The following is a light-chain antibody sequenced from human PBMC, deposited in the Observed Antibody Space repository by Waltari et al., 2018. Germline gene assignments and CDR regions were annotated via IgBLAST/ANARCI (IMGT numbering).Light chain of an antibody. CDR2: NSS. CDR1: QSLQTF. V-gene: IGKV3-11*01. CDR3: QHRDNWLFT. Sequence: EIVLTQAPATLSFSPGDRATLSCRASQSLQTFLAWYQQKPGQAPRLLSYNSSLRASGVPVRFSGSGSGTDFTLTISHLEPEDFALYFCQHRDNWLFTFGPGTKVEIK. J-gene: IGKJ3*01.